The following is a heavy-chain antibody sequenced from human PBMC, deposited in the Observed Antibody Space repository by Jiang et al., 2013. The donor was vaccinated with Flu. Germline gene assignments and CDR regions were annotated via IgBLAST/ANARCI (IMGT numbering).Heavy chain of an antibody. D-gene: IGHD4-17*01. V-gene: IGHV1-3*01. J-gene: IGHJ5*02. Sequence: GAEVKKPGASVQVSCKASGYTFRSYTVHWVRQAPGQRLEWMGWVNAGSGRAKYSQRFQGRVTITRDTSASTVYMDLSSLRSEDTAVYYCARDYYGDYAYFDPWGQGTLVTVSS. CDR1: GYTFRSYT. CDR3: ARDYYGDYAYFDP. CDR2: VNAGSGRA.